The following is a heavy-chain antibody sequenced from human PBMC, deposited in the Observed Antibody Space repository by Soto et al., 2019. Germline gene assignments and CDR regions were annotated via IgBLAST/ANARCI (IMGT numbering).Heavy chain of an antibody. V-gene: IGHV1-18*04. CDR3: ARTGGGMAARPLEY. Sequence: QVQLVQSGGEVKKPGASVEVSCRTSGYMFTTYGMSWVRQAPGQGLEWMAWISAYNGNKKYAHKYQGRVSMTTDTATSTVAMELRNLRSDDTGTYFCARTGGGMAARPLEYWGQGTLVTVSS. D-gene: IGHD6-6*01. J-gene: IGHJ4*02. CDR1: GYMFTTYG. CDR2: ISAYNGNK.